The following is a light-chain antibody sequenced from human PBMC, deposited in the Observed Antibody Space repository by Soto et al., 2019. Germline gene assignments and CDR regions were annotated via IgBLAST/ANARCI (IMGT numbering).Light chain of an antibody. CDR1: QSLLHSNGNTY. CDR3: MQALQTPLT. J-gene: IGKJ4*01. CDR2: LVS. Sequence: DIVMTQSPFSLPVTPGEPASISCRSSQSLLHSNGNTYLDWYLQKPGQSPQLLIYLVSDRASGVPGRFSGSGSGTDFRLNISRVEAEDAGVYYCMQALQTPLTFGGGTKWISN. V-gene: IGKV2-28*01.